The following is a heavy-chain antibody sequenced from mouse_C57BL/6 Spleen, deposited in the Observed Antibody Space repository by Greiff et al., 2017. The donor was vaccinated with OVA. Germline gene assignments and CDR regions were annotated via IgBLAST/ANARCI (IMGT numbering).Heavy chain of an antibody. CDR1: GFSFNTYA. CDR2: IRSKSTNYAT. CDR3: VRPPHNGSSYGYFDV. V-gene: IGHV10-1*01. J-gene: IGHJ1*03. D-gene: IGHD1-1*01. Sequence: EVKLMESGGGLVQPKGSLKLSCAASGFSFNTYAMNWVRQAPGKGLEWVARIRSKSTNYATYYADSVKDRFTISRDDSESMLYLKMNNVKTEDTAMYYGVRPPHNGSSYGYFDVWGTGTTVTVSS.